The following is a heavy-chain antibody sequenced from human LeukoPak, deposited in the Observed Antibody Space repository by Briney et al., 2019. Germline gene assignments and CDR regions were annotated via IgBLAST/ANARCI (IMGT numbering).Heavy chain of an antibody. Sequence: GGSLRLSCAASGFTVSSNYMRWVRQAPGKGLEWVSVIYAGGSTYYADSVKGRFTISRDNSKNTLYLQMNSLRVEDTATYYCAKDDDAVTPTYFDYWGQGNLVTVSS. CDR2: IYAGGST. D-gene: IGHD2-21*02. CDR3: AKDDDAVTPTYFDY. J-gene: IGHJ4*02. CDR1: GFTVSSNY. V-gene: IGHV3-53*01.